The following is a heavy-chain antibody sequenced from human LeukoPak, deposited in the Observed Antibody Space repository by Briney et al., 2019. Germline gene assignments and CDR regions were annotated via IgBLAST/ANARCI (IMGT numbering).Heavy chain of an antibody. J-gene: IGHJ6*04. V-gene: IGHV3-48*03. CDR2: ISSSGSTK. CDR3: ARKDYGGYAYYYYGLDV. D-gene: IGHD5-12*01. Sequence: GGSLRLSCAASGFTFSSYAMSWVRQAPGKGLEWVSYISSSGSTKYYADSVKGRFTISRDNAKNSLYLQMNSLRAEDTAVYYCARKDYGGYAYYYYGLDVWGKGTTVTVSS. CDR1: GFTFSSYA.